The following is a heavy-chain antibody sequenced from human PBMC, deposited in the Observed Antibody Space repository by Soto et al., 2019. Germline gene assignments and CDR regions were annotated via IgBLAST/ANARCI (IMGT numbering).Heavy chain of an antibody. CDR1: GGSINSYSYY. CDR2: VYYSGST. D-gene: IGHD4-4*01. V-gene: IGHV4-39*01. J-gene: IGHJ4*02. Sequence: SETLSLTCTVSGGSINSYSYYWAWIRQPPGKGLEWVGSVYYSGSTYFNPSLESRLTMSVDASKNQFSPRLSSVTAADTAVYYCASHDYSNYGDLFDYWGQGALVTVSS. CDR3: ASHDYSNYGDLFDY.